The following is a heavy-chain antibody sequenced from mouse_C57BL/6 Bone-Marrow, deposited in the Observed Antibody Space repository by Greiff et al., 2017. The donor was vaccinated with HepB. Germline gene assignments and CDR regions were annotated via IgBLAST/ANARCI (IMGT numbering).Heavy chain of an antibody. CDR3: ARRGYSNSYAMDY. J-gene: IGHJ4*01. Sequence: EVHLVESGPGLVKPSQSLSLTCSVTGYSITSGYYWNWIRQFPGNKLEWMGYISYDGSNNYNPSLKNRISITRDTSKNQFFLKLNSVTTEDTATYYCARRGYSNSYAMDYWGQGTSVTVSS. D-gene: IGHD2-5*01. CDR2: ISYDGSN. CDR1: GYSITSGYY. V-gene: IGHV3-6*01.